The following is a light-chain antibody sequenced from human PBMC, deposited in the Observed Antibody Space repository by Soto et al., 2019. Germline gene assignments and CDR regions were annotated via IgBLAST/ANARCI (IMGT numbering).Light chain of an antibody. CDR1: RRVSPS. Sequence: EVVLAQSPATLSLSPGERATLSSRASRRVSPSLAWYQQKPGQAPSLLIYDASNRATGIPARFSGSGSGTDFTLTISSLEPEDFAIYYCQQRYSGWTFGQGTKVEIK. CDR3: QQRYSGWT. V-gene: IGKV3-11*01. J-gene: IGKJ1*01. CDR2: DAS.